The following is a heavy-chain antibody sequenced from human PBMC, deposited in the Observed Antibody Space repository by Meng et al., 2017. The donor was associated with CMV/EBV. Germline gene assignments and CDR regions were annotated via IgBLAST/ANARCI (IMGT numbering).Heavy chain of an antibody. CDR3: ARFSTFGYYDFWSGYYAHYYYYGMDV. D-gene: IGHD3-3*01. V-gene: IGHV1-8*01. J-gene: IGHJ6*02. CDR2: MNPNSGNT. CDR1: GYTFTSYD. Sequence: ASVKVSCKASGYTFTSYDINWVRQATGQGLEWVGWMNPNSGNTGYAQKFQGRVTMTRNTSISTAYMELSSLRSEDTAVYYCARFSTFGYYDFWSGYYAHYYYYGMDVWGQGTTVTVSS.